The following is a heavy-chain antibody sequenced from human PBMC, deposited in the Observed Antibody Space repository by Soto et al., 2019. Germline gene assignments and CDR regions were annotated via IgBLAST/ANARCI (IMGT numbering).Heavy chain of an antibody. CDR2: TNQDGSQK. Sequence: EEPLVESGGGLVQPGGSLRLTCAVSGFSFRSDWMNWVRQAPGKGLEWVAHTNQDGSQKYYVDSVKGRFTIFRDNDKNSLSLQMNSLRVEDTAVYYCSGGVGDAFWGQGTRVTVSS. D-gene: IGHD1-26*01. CDR1: GFSFRSDW. J-gene: IGHJ4*02. V-gene: IGHV3-7*04. CDR3: SGGVGDAF.